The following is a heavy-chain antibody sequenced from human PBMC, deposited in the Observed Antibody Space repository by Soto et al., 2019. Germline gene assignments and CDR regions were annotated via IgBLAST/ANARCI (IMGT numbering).Heavy chain of an antibody. CDR2: FDPEDGET. V-gene: IGHV1-24*01. CDR1: GDTLTELS. J-gene: IGHJ4*02. CDR3: ATMARITIFGVVSLYYFDY. D-gene: IGHD3-3*01. Sequence: ASVKVSCKVSGDTLTELSMHWVRQAPGKGLEWMGGFDPEDGETIYAQKFQGRVTMTEDTSTDTAYMELSSLRSEDTAVYYCATMARITIFGVVSLYYFDYWGQGTLVTVSS.